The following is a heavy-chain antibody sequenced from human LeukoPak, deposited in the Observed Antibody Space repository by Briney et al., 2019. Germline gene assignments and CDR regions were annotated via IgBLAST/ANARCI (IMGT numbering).Heavy chain of an antibody. J-gene: IGHJ4*02. D-gene: IGHD6-6*01. CDR3: ARRPVTARPDHFDY. CDR1: GGSISSSSYY. V-gene: IGHV4-39*07. Sequence: SETLSLTCTVSGGSISSSSYYWGWIRQPPGKGLEWIGSIYYSGSTYYNPSLKSRVTISVDTSKNQFSLNLNSVIAADTAVYYCARRPVTARPDHFDYWGQGTPVTVSS. CDR2: IYYSGST.